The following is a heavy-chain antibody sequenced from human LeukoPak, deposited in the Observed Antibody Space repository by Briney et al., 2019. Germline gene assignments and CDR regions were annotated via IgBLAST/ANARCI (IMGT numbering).Heavy chain of an antibody. Sequence: GGSLRLSCAASGFTFTTFAMSWVRQAPGKGLEWVSVISGNSGNKYYADFVKGRFTISRDNSKNTLYLQMNSLRAEDTAVYYCAKDLVGTGAFDIWGQGTMVTVSS. V-gene: IGHV3-23*01. CDR3: AKDLVGTGAFDI. J-gene: IGHJ3*02. D-gene: IGHD2-21*02. CDR2: ISGNSGNK. CDR1: GFTFTTFA.